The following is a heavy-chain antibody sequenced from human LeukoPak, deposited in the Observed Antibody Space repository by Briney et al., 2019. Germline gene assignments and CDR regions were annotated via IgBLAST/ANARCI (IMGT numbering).Heavy chain of an antibody. CDR1: GFTLSSYA. D-gene: IGHD2/OR15-2a*01. CDR3: ARANSLGY. CDR2: IKHDGSEK. V-gene: IGHV3-7*01. J-gene: IGHJ4*02. Sequence: PGGSLRLSCAASGFTLSSYAMSWVRQAPGKGLEWVANIKHDGSEKYYVDSVKGRFTISRDNAKDSLYLQMSSLRVQDTAVYYCARANSLGYWGQGTLVTVSS.